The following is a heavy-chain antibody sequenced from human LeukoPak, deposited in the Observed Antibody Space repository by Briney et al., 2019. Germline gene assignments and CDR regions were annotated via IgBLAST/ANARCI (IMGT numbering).Heavy chain of an antibody. Sequence: SETLSLICAVSGGSISSSNWWSWVRQPPGKGLEWIGEIYHSGSTNYNPSLKSRVTISVDKSKNQFSLKLSSVTAADTAVYYCARRDNWNLDAFDIWGQGTMVTVSS. CDR1: GGSISSSNW. V-gene: IGHV4-4*02. J-gene: IGHJ3*02. CDR2: IYHSGST. D-gene: IGHD1-1*01. CDR3: ARRDNWNLDAFDI.